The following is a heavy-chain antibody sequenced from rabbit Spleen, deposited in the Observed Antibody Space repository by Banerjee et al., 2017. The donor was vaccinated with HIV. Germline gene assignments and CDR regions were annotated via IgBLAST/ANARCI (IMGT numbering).Heavy chain of an antibody. CDR2: IYPTNGVS. Sequence: QEQLGESGGGLVQPEGTLALTCTVSAFVFSINYFMRWVRQSPGKGLEWIASIYPTNGVSYYANWAKGRFTISKTASTTVTLQMTSLTAADTATYFCASDIYGHGGFSLWGPGTLVTVS. CDR3: ASDIYGHGGFSL. J-gene: IGHJ4*01. V-gene: IGHV1S45*01. CDR1: AFVFSINYF. D-gene: IGHD6-1*01.